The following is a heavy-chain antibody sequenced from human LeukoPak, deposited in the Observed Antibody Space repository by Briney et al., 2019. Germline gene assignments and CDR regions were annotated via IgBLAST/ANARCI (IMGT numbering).Heavy chain of an antibody. CDR3: ARDEGIAAAGFDY. V-gene: IGHV3-21*01. CDR2: ISSSSSYI. J-gene: IGHJ4*02. D-gene: IGHD6-13*01. CDR1: GFTFSTFSSYS. Sequence: GGSLRLSCVVSGFTFSTFSSYSMNWVRQAPGKGLEWVSSISSSSSYIYYADSVKGRFTISRDNAKNSLYLQMNSLRAEDTAVYYCARDEGIAAAGFDYWGQGTLVTVSS.